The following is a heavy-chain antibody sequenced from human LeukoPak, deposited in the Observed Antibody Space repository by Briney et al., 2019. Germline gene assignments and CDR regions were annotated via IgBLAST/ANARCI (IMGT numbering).Heavy chain of an antibody. CDR3: AKARQRSTVTTKGAQHY. J-gene: IGHJ4*02. Sequence: GGSLRLSCAASGVTFSSYAMSWVRQAPGKGLEWVSAISGSGGSTYYADSVKGRFTISRDNSKNTPYLQMNSLRAEDTAVYYCAKARQRSTVTTKGAQHYWGQGTLVTVSS. CDR2: ISGSGGST. D-gene: IGHD4-17*01. CDR1: GVTFSSYA. V-gene: IGHV3-23*01.